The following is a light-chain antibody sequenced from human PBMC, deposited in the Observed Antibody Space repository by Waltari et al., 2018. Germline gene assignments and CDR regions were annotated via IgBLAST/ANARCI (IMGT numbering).Light chain of an antibody. Sequence: DIVMTQTPLSSPVTLGQPASISCRSSQSLVHSDGNTYLSWLQQRPGQSPRLLIYKISNRLSGVPYSVSGRGAWSECTLKISRVETEDVGVYFCMQATQFPLTFGGGTKVEIK. CDR2: KIS. V-gene: IGKV2-24*01. CDR1: QSLVHSDGNTY. CDR3: MQATQFPLT. J-gene: IGKJ4*01.